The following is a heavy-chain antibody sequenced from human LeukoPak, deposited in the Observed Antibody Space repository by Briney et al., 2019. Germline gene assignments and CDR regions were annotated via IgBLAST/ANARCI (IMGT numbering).Heavy chain of an antibody. Sequence: GRSLRLSCAASGFTFSSCAMHWVRQAPGKGLGWVAVISYDGSNKYYADSVKGRFTISRDNSKNTLYLQMNSLRAEDTAVYYCARDFAYCSGGSCYPKGYYYYGMDVWGQGTTVTVSS. V-gene: IGHV3-30*04. CDR2: ISYDGSNK. CDR1: GFTFSSCA. J-gene: IGHJ6*02. D-gene: IGHD2-15*01. CDR3: ARDFAYCSGGSCYPKGYYYYGMDV.